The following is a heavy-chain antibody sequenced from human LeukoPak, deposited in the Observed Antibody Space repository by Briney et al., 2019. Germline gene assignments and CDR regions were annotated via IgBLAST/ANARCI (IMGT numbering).Heavy chain of an antibody. J-gene: IGHJ4*02. D-gene: IGHD3-16*02. Sequence: GGSLRLSCGASGFTFSSYWMHWVRQAPGKGLVWVSRINSDGSSTSYADSVKGRFTISRDNAKNTLYLQMNSLRAEDTAVYYCARDYVWGSYRPPGYWGQGTLVTVSS. CDR3: ARDYVWGSYRPPGY. CDR1: GFTFSSYW. CDR2: INSDGSST. V-gene: IGHV3-74*01.